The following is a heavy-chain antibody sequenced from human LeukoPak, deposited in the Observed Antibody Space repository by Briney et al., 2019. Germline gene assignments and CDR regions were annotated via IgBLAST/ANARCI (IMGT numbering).Heavy chain of an antibody. D-gene: IGHD3-16*01. J-gene: IGHJ4*02. CDR1: GFTFIGFW. V-gene: IGHV3-7*04. CDR3: VRGGGSFDS. Sequence: GGSLRLSCAASGFTFIGFWMSWVRQAPTKGLEWVANIKYDGGDKRYVDSVKGRFTVSRDNANNSLYLQMNSLRAEDTAVYYCVRGGGSFDSWGQGTLVTVSS. CDR2: IKYDGGDK.